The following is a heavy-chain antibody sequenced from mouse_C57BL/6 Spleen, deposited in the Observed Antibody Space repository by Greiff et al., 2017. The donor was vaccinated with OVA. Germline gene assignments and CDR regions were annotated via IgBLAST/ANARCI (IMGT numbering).Heavy chain of an antibody. CDR3: AIEGGLAFAY. Sequence: VQLQQPGAELVRPGTSVKLSCKASGYTFTSYWMHWVKQRPGQGLEWIGVIDPSDSYTNYNQKFKGKATLTVDKSSSTAYMQLSSLTSEDSAVYYCAIEGGLAFAYWGQGTLVTVSA. CDR2: IDPSDSYT. D-gene: IGHD3-1*01. V-gene: IGHV1-59*01. CDR1: GYTFTSYW. J-gene: IGHJ3*01.